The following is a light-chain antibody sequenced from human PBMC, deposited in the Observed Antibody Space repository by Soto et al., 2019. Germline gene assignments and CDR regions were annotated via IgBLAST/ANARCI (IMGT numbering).Light chain of an antibody. Sequence: VLTQSPATLSVSPGERATLSCRASQSVSYYLAWYQQKPGQAPRLLIYDTSTRATGVPARFSGSRSGPEFTLTINSLQSEDFAIYYCQPYNNWPLTFGGGTKVDIK. CDR2: DTS. CDR3: QPYNNWPLT. J-gene: IGKJ4*01. CDR1: QSVSYY. V-gene: IGKV3-15*01.